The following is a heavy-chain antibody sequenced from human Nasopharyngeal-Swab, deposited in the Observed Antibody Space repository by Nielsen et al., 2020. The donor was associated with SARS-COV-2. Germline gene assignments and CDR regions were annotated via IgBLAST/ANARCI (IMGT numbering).Heavy chain of an antibody. CDR3: ARDVGGRDNY. V-gene: IGHV3-74*01. D-gene: IGHD2-15*01. Sequence: GGSLRLSCAASGFTFSSYWMHWVRQAPGKGLVWVSRINRDGSSTSYADSVKGRFTGSRDNAKNTLYLQMNSLRAEDTAVYYCARDVGGRDNYWGQGALVTVSS. CDR2: INRDGSST. J-gene: IGHJ4*02. CDR1: GFTFSSYW.